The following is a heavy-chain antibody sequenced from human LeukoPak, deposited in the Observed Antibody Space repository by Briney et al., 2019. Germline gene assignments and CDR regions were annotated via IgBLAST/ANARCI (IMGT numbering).Heavy chain of an antibody. V-gene: IGHV3-23*01. CDR2: ISNRGGTT. CDR1: GFTFSSYG. J-gene: IGHJ4*02. Sequence: PGGSLRLSCAASGFTFSSYGMSWVRQAPGKGLEWVSSISNRGGTTYYADSVKGRFTISRDNSENTLSLQMNSLRGDDTAVYYCAKRDKSGLYFFHYWGQGTLVTVSS. D-gene: IGHD6-25*01. CDR3: AKRDKSGLYFFHY.